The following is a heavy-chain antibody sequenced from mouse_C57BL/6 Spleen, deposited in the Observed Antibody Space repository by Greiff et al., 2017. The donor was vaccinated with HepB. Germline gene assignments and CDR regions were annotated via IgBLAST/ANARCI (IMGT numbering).Heavy chain of an antibody. J-gene: IGHJ1*03. V-gene: IGHV5-16*01. D-gene: IGHD4-1*01. CDR2: INYDGSST. Sequence: EVHLVESEGGLVQPGSSMKLSCTASGFTFSDYYMAWVRQVPEKGLEWVANINYDGSSTYYLDSLKSRFIISRDNAKNILYLQMSSLKSEDTATYYCAREGKTGRWYFDVWGTGTTVTVSS. CDR1: GFTFSDYY. CDR3: AREGKTGRWYFDV.